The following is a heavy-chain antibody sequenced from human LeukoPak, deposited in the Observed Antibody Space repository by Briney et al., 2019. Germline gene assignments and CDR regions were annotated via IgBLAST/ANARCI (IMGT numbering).Heavy chain of an antibody. J-gene: IGHJ5*02. CDR1: GGSFSGYY. Sequence: PSETLSLTCAVYGGSFSGYYWSWIRQPPGKGLEWIGEINHSGSTNYNPSLKSRVTISVDTSKNQFSLKLSSVTAADTAVYYCARGRITGTPGFDPWGQGTLVTVS. CDR2: INHSGST. D-gene: IGHD1-20*01. V-gene: IGHV4-34*01. CDR3: ARGRITGTPGFDP.